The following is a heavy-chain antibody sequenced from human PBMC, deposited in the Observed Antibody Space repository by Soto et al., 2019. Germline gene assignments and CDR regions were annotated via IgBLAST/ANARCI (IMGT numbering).Heavy chain of an antibody. CDR3: ARSVAVPGAHIDY. Sequence: NHSSTLALTCMVSVGSIRGSYGSWIRQSPGKGLEWLGYVYYTGSTNYSPSLRSRVSISVDTSKNEFSLRLSSVTAADTAVYFCARSVAVPGAHIDYWGQGTQVTVSS. V-gene: IGHV4-59*07. CDR2: VYYTGST. D-gene: IGHD6-19*01. CDR1: VGSIRGSY. J-gene: IGHJ4*02.